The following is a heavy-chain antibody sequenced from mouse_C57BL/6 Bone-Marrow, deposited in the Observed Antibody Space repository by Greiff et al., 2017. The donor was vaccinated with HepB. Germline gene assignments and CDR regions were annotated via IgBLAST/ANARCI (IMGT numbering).Heavy chain of an antibody. CDR2: ISNGGGST. J-gene: IGHJ2*01. CDR3: ARLPYGFYFDY. V-gene: IGHV5-12*01. D-gene: IGHD2-2*01. CDR1: GFTFSDYY. Sequence: EVKLMESGGGLVQPGGSLKLSCAASGFTFSDYYMYWVRQTPEKRLEWVAYISNGGGSTYYPDTVKGRFTISRDNAKNTLYLQRSRLKSEDTAMYYCARLPYGFYFDYWGQGTTLTVSS.